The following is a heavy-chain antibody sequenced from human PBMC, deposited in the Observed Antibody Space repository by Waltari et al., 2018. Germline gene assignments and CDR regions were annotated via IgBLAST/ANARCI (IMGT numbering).Heavy chain of an antibody. CDR1: GFTFSDYW. J-gene: IGHJ3*01. CDR2: IKKDGSET. D-gene: IGHD3-22*01. V-gene: IGHV3-7*01. Sequence: EAQLMESGGGLVQPGGSLRLTCEASGFTFSDYWMTWVRQAPGKALEWVADIKKDGSETNFVDSVAGRFSISRDNAKNSLFLHMYKLRVEDTAIYYCARVDSSSRFRPSDLWGQGTVVTVSS. CDR3: ARVDSSSRFRPSDL.